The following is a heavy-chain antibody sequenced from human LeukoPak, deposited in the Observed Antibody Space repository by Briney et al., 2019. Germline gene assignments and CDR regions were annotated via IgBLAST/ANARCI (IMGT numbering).Heavy chain of an antibody. J-gene: IGHJ4*02. Sequence: GGSLRLSCAASGFTFSDYAMTWVRQAPGKGLEWVANIKQDGSEKYYVDSVKGRFTISRDNAKNSLYLQMNSLRAEDTAVYYCAGAGVDFWSGSFFDYWGQGTLVTVSS. CDR1: GFTFSDYA. CDR2: IKQDGSEK. D-gene: IGHD3-3*01. V-gene: IGHV3-7*01. CDR3: AGAGVDFWSGSFFDY.